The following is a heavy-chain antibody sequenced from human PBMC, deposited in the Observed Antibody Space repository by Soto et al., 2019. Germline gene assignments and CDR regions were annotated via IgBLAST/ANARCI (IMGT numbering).Heavy chain of an antibody. J-gene: IGHJ4*02. CDR1: GFTFSSYA. CDR2: ISGSGGST. V-gene: IGHV3-23*01. D-gene: IGHD5-18*01. Sequence: EVQLLESGGGLVQPGGSLRLSCAASGFTFSSYAMSWVHQAPGKGLEWVSAISGSGGSTYYADSVKGRFTISRDNSKNTLYLQMNSLRAEDTAVYYCAKGGGIQLWLRGFDYWGQGTLVTVSS. CDR3: AKGGGIQLWLRGFDY.